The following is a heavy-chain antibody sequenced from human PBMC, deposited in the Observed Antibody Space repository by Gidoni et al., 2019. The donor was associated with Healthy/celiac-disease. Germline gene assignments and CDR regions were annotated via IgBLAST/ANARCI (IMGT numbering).Heavy chain of an antibody. CDR3: ARTSWSLVRGVISLDY. J-gene: IGHJ4*02. CDR2: IYYSGST. D-gene: IGHD3-10*01. V-gene: IGHV4-59*01. CDR1: SSYS. Sequence: SSYSWSWIRQPPGTGLEWIGYIYYSGSTNYNPSLKILVTISVDPSKNQFPLTLSSVTAADTAVYYCARTSWSLVRGVISLDYWGQGTLVTVSS.